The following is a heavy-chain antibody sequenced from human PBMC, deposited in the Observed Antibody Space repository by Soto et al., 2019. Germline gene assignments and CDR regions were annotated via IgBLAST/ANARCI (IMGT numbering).Heavy chain of an antibody. J-gene: IGHJ4*02. CDR3: ARALGDYGDC. CDR2: ISYDGSNK. Sequence: QGQLPESGGGVVQPGRSLRLSCAASGFTFSSYAMHWVRQAPGKGLEWVAVISYDGSNKYYADSVKGRFTLSRDNSKNALYLQMNSLRVEDTAVYYCARALGDYGDCWAQGTLVTVSS. D-gene: IGHD4-17*01. CDR1: GFTFSSYA. V-gene: IGHV3-30-3*01.